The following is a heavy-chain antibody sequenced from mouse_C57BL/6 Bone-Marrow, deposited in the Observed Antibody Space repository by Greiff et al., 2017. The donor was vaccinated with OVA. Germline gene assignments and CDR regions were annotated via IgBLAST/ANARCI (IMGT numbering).Heavy chain of an antibody. D-gene: IGHD1-1*02. CDR1: GYTFTSYW. Sequence: VQLQQPGAELVKPGASVKLSCKASGYTFTSYWMHWVKQRPGRGLEWIGRIDPNSGGTKYNEKFKSKATLTADKSSSTAYMELRSLTSEDSAVYFCARHWWYYFDYWGQGTTLTVSS. CDR3: ARHWWYYFDY. J-gene: IGHJ2*01. CDR2: IDPNSGGT. V-gene: IGHV1-62-3*01.